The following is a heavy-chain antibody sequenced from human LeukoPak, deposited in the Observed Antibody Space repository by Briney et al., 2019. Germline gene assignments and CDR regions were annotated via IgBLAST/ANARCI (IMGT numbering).Heavy chain of an antibody. CDR1: GASVSSNSYY. CDR2: IFYSGST. J-gene: IGHJ4*02. Sequence: SETLPLTCTVSGASVSSNSYYWEWIRQPPGKGLEWVGSIFYSGSTSYNPSLKSRVTMSVDTSKNQFSLRLSSVTATDTAVYYCATRRSGSHPYYWGQGTLVTVSS. V-gene: IGHV4-39*01. CDR3: ATRRSGSHPYY. D-gene: IGHD1-26*01.